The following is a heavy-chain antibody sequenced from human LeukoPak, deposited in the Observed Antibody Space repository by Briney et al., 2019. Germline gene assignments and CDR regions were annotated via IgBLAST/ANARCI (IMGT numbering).Heavy chain of an antibody. CDR3: ARDHSSSSEDY. CDR1: GYSISSGYY. Sequence: SETLSLTCTVSGYSISSGYYCAWIRQPPGKGLEWIGRIFHTGSTYHNPSLKSRVTISVDTSKNQFSLKLNSVTAADTAVYYCARDHSSSSEDYWGQGTLVTVSS. CDR2: IFHTGST. J-gene: IGHJ4*02. D-gene: IGHD6-13*01. V-gene: IGHV4-38-2*02.